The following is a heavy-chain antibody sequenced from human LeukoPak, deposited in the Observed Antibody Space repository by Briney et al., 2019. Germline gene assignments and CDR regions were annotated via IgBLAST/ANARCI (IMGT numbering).Heavy chain of an antibody. CDR3: ARGTYYFDNTNFDY. Sequence: ASVKVSCKASGYTFTGYYMHWVRQAPGQGLEWKGWINPNSGGTNYAQKFQGRVTMTRDTSISTAYMELSRLKSDDTAVYCCARGTYYFDNTNFDYWGQGTLVTVSS. J-gene: IGHJ4*02. D-gene: IGHD3-22*01. V-gene: IGHV1-2*02. CDR1: GYTFTGYY. CDR2: INPNSGGT.